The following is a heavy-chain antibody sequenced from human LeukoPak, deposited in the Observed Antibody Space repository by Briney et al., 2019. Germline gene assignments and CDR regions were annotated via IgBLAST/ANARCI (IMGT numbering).Heavy chain of an antibody. D-gene: IGHD3-22*01. V-gene: IGHV1-2*02. CDR3: ARDYYDSSGYYYVDY. Sequence: ASVKVSCKASGYTFTGYYMHWVRQAPGQGLEWMGWINPNSGGTNYAQKFQGRVTMTRDTSISTAYMELSRLRSGDTAVYYCARDYYDSSGYYYVDYWGQGTLVTVSS. J-gene: IGHJ4*02. CDR2: INPNSGGT. CDR1: GYTFTGYY.